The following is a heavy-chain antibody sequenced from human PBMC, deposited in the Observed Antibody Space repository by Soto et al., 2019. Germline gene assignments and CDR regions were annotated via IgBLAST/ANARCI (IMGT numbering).Heavy chain of an antibody. CDR3: ARDGYNWNDVRY. Sequence: GGSLRLSCAASXFTFSSYWRIGVRQALGKGLEWVANIKQDGSEKYYVDSVKGRFTISRDNAKNSLYLQMNSLRAEDTAVYFCARDGYNWNDVRYWGQGTLVPVSS. CDR1: XFTFSSYW. J-gene: IGHJ4*02. D-gene: IGHD1-20*01. CDR2: IKQDGSEK. V-gene: IGHV3-7*05.